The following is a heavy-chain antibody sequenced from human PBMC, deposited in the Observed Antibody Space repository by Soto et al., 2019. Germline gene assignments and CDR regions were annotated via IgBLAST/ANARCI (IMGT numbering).Heavy chain of an antibody. CDR1: GFTFDDYA. J-gene: IGHJ4*02. Sequence: GGSLRLSCAASGFTFDDYAMHWVRQAPGKGLEWVSGISWNSGSIGYADSVKGRFTISRDNAKNSLYLQMNSLRAEDTALYYCAKDISGYDYTRPAFDYWGQGTLVTVS. CDR2: ISWNSGSI. V-gene: IGHV3-9*01. CDR3: AKDISGYDYTRPAFDY. D-gene: IGHD5-12*01.